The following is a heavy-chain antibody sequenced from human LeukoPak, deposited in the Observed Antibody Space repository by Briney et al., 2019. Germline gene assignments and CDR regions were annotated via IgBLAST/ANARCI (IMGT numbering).Heavy chain of an antibody. V-gene: IGHV3-30-3*01. D-gene: IGHD3-10*01. Sequence: GGSLRLSCAASGFTFSSYAMHWVRQAPGKGLEWVAVISYDGSNKYYADSVKGRFTISRDNSKKTTYMQMNSLRAEDTAVYYCARDGGPGTGSYYGGYFQHWGQGTLVTVSS. CDR1: GFTFSSYA. CDR2: ISYDGSNK. CDR3: ARDGGPGTGSYYGGYFQH. J-gene: IGHJ1*01.